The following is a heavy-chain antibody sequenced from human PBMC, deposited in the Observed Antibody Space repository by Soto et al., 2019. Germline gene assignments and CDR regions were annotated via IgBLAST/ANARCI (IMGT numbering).Heavy chain of an antibody. J-gene: IGHJ6*02. CDR1: GGTFSSYA. D-gene: IGHD6-13*01. CDR2: IIPIFGTA. Sequence: VASVKVSCKASGGTFSSYAISWVRQAPGQGLEWMGGIIPIFGTANYAQKFQGRVTITADKSTSTAYMELSSLRSEDTAVYYCARARGIAAAGTERSYYSYGMDVWGQGTTVTVSS. CDR3: ARARGIAAAGTERSYYSYGMDV. V-gene: IGHV1-69*06.